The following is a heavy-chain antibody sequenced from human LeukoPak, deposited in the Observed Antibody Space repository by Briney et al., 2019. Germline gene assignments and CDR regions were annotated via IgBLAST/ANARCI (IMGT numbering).Heavy chain of an antibody. D-gene: IGHD2-15*01. CDR3: AITWGSKWYYCDY. CDR1: GFPFRTYA. CDR2: ISGSGVST. V-gene: IGHV3-23*01. J-gene: IGHJ4*02. Sequence: GGSLRLSCAAYGFPFRTYALNWVRQAPGKGLEWVSGISGSGVSTYYADSVKSRFTISRDNSKNTLYLQRSSLRADDTAVYYGAITWGSKWYYCDYWGQGMLVTVSS.